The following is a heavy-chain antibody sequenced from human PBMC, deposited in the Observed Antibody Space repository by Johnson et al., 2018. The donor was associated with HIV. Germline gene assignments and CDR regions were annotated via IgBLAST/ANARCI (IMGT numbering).Heavy chain of an antibody. CDR3: AKTTGRTTIFGAFDI. Sequence: QVQLVESGGGLVQPGGSLRLSCAASGFTVSSNYMNWVRQAPGKGLEWVSYISSSGSTIYYADSVKGRFTISRDNAKNSLYLQMNSLRAEDTALYYCAKTTGRTTIFGAFDIWGQGTMVTVSS. V-gene: IGHV3-11*01. D-gene: IGHD4-17*01. CDR2: ISSSGSTI. J-gene: IGHJ3*02. CDR1: GFTVSSNY.